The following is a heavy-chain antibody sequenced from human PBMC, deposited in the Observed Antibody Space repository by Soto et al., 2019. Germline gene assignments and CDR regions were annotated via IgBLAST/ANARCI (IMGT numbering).Heavy chain of an antibody. J-gene: IGHJ4*02. CDR2: IRSKAYGGTT. V-gene: IGHV3-49*03. CDR1: AFTFGDYA. CDR3: TRHLNWNYDFYFDY. Sequence: EVQLVESGGGLVQPGRSLRLSCTASAFTFGDYAMSWFRQAPGKGLEWVGFIRSKAYGGTTEYAASVKGRFTISRDDSKSIAYLQMNSLKTEDTAVYYCTRHLNWNYDFYFDYWGQGTLVTVSS. D-gene: IGHD1-7*01.